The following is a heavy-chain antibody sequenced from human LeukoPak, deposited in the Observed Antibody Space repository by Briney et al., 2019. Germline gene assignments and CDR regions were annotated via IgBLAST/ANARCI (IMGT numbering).Heavy chain of an antibody. D-gene: IGHD5-24*01. V-gene: IGHV3-30*18. Sequence: GGSLRLSCAASGFTFSNYGMQWVRQAPGKGLEWLAIVSNDGRHQYYGDSVKGRFTISRDNSKNTLYLQMNSLRAEDTAVYYCAKESGDGYALDYWGQGTLVTVSS. CDR3: AKESGDGYALDY. CDR2: VSNDGRHQ. CDR1: GFTFSNYG. J-gene: IGHJ4*02.